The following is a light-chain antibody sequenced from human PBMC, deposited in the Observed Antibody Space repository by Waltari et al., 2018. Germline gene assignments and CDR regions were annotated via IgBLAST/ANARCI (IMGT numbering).Light chain of an antibody. Sequence: DIVMTQSPDSLAVSLGERATINCKSSQSVLYSSNNKNYLAWYQQKPGQPPKLLIYWASTRESGVPDRFSGSGSGTDFTLTISSLEPEDFAVYYCQQRNNWPLSFGGGTKVELK. J-gene: IGKJ4*01. CDR3: QQRNNWPLS. V-gene: IGKV4-1*01. CDR1: QSVLYSSNNKNY. CDR2: WAS.